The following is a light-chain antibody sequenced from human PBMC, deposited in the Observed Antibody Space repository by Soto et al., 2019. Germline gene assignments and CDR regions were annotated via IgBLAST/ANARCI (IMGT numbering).Light chain of an antibody. CDR3: QQYNSYPWT. V-gene: IGKV1-5*01. CDR1: QSISSW. J-gene: IGKJ1*01. Sequence: DIQMTQSPSTLSASVGERVTITGRASQSISSWLAWYQQKPGKAPKLLIYDASSLESGVPSRFSGSGSGTEFTLTISSLQPDDFATYYCQQYNSYPWTFGQGTKVEIK. CDR2: DAS.